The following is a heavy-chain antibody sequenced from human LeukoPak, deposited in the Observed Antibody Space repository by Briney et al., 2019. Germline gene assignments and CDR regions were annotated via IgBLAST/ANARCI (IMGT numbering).Heavy chain of an antibody. V-gene: IGHV3-30*02. J-gene: IGHJ4*02. CDR3: APIPRGDLPPLDY. CDR1: GFTFSSYG. CDR2: IRYDGSNK. D-gene: IGHD3-16*01. Sequence: GGSLRLSCVASGFTFSSYGMHWVRQAPGKGLEWVAFIRYDGSNKYYADSVKGRFTISRDNSKNTLYLQMNSLRADDTAVYYCAPIPRGDLPPLDYWGQGTLVTVSS.